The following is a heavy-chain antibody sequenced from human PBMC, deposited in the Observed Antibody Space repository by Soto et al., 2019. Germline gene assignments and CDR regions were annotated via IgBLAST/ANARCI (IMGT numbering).Heavy chain of an antibody. CDR1: GFSVTSYA. V-gene: IGHV3-23*01. Sequence: GGALRLSCAASGFSVTSYAISWLRQAPGKGLEWVAAISRSGGSTYYADSVKGRFTISRDNFWLALYLKVSGLRAEATDVYYCVNVSTGWYAYVDYWGRGPLVTV. CDR2: ISRSGGST. CDR3: VNVSTGWYAYVDY. J-gene: IGHJ4*02. D-gene: IGHD6-19*01.